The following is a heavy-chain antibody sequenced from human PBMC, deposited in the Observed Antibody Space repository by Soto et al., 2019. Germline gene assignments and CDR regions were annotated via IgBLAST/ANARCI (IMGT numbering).Heavy chain of an antibody. V-gene: IGHV3-48*03. CDR3: AREGLCGADCYFFEY. CDR2: INYSGSNI. D-gene: IGHD2-21*02. CDR1: GFTFSNYD. Sequence: EVQLVESGGGLVEPGGSLRLSCAASGFTFSNYDMYWVRQAPGKGLEWVSKINYSGSNIYYSESVKGRFTISRDNAKNSLYLQMNRLTDEDTAVYYCAREGLCGADCYFFEYWGPGTLGTVS. J-gene: IGHJ4*02.